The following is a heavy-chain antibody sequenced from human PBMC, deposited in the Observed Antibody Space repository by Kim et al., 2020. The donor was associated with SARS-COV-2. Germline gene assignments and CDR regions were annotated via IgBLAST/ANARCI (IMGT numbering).Heavy chain of an antibody. V-gene: IGHV3-9*01. CDR2: ISWNSGSI. CDR3: AKDIDSGSDPSYWYFDL. Sequence: GGSLRHSCAASGFTFDDYAMHWVRQAPGKGLEWVSGISWNSGSIGYADSVKGRFTISRDNAKNSLYLQMNSLRAEDTALYYCAKDIDSGSDPSYWYFDLWGRGTLVTVSS. CDR1: GFTFDDYA. J-gene: IGHJ2*01. D-gene: IGHD6-25*01.